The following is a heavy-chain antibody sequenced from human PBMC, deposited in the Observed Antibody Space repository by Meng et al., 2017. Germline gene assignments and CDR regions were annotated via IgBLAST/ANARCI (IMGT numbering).Heavy chain of an antibody. CDR3: ARGRGSWGY. Sequence: QVQPQQWGAGLLKPSETPSLTCAVYGGSFSGYYWSWIRQPPGKGLEWIGEINHSGSTNYNPSLKSRVTISVDTSKNQFSLKLSSVTAADTAAYYCARGRGSWGYWGQGTLVTVSS. V-gene: IGHV4-34*01. D-gene: IGHD3-16*01. CDR2: INHSGST. J-gene: IGHJ4*02. CDR1: GGSFSGYY.